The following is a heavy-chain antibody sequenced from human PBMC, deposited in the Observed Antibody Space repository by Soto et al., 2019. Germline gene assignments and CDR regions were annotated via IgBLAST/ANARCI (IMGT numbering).Heavy chain of an antibody. J-gene: IGHJ3*02. CDR2: ISYDGSNK. D-gene: IGHD3-22*01. CDR3: ASGGYYDSRTLGAFDI. V-gene: IGHV3-30-3*01. CDR1: GFTFSSYA. Sequence: GGSLRLSCAASGFTFSSYAMHWVRQAPGKGLEWVAVISYDGSNKYYADSVKGRFTISRDNSKNTLYLQMNSLRAEDTAVYYCASGGYYDSRTLGAFDIWGQGTMVTVSS.